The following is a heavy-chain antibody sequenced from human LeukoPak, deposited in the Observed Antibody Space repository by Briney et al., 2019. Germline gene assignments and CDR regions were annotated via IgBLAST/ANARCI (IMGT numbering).Heavy chain of an antibody. CDR3: ARGFTYYDNNDYREF. J-gene: IGHJ4*02. Sequence: TSETLSLTCTVSGGSISSGSYYWTWIRQPAGKGLEWIGRLYTSGSTNYNPSLKSRVTISVDTSKNQFSLKLSSVTAADTAVYYCARGFTYYDNNDYREFWGQGTLVTVSS. D-gene: IGHD3-22*01. CDR2: LYTSGST. V-gene: IGHV4-61*02. CDR1: GGSISSGSYY.